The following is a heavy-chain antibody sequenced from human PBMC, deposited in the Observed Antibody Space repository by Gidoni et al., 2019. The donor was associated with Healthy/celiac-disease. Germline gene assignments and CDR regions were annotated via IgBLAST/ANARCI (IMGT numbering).Heavy chain of an antibody. CDR3: ARGNVLLWFGELLPGDAFDI. Sequence: QVQLQQWGAGLLKPSETLSLTCAAYGGSFSGYYWSGLRQPPGKGLEWIGEINHSGSPNYNPPLKSRVTISVDTSKTQFSLKLSSVTAADTAVYYCARGNVLLWFGELLPGDAFDIWGQGTMVTVSS. V-gene: IGHV4-34*01. CDR1: GGSFSGYY. CDR2: INHSGSP. D-gene: IGHD3-10*01. J-gene: IGHJ3*02.